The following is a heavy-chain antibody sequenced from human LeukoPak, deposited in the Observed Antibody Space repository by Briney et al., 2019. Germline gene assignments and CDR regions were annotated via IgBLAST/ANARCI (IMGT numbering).Heavy chain of an antibody. V-gene: IGHV1-69*04. CDR2: IIPILGIA. J-gene: IGHJ5*02. CDR1: GYTFTSYY. D-gene: IGHD6-13*01. Sequence: SVKVSCKASGYTFTSYYMHWVRQAPGQGLEWMGRIIPILGIANYAQKFQGRVTITAGKSTSTAYMELSSLRSEDTAVYYCARAAYSSSWYDWFDPWGQGTLVTVSS. CDR3: ARAAYSSSWYDWFDP.